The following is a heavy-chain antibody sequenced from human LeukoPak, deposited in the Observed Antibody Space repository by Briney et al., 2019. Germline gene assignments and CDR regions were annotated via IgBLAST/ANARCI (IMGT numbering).Heavy chain of an antibody. V-gene: IGHV4-39*01. D-gene: IGHD1-26*01. CDR2: IYYSGST. J-gene: IGHJ4*02. CDR1: GGSISSSSYY. CDR3: ARHGGVGATPDY. Sequence: PSETLSLTCTVSGGSISSSSYYWGWIRQPPGKGLEWIGSIYYSGSTYYNPSLKSRVTISVDTSKNQFSLKRSSVTAADTAVYYCARHGGVGATPDYRGQGTLVTVSS.